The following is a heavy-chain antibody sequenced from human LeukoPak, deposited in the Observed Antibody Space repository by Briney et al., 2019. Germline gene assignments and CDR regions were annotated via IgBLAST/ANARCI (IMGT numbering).Heavy chain of an antibody. V-gene: IGHV3-74*01. D-gene: IGHD2-2*01. Sequence: GGSLRLSCAASGFTFSSYWVHWVRQAPGKGLVWVSRINSDGSSTSYADSVKGRFTISRDNAKNTLYLQMNSLRAEDTAVYYCARGVGYCSSTSCYWWFDPWGQGTLVTVSS. CDR3: ARGVGYCSSTSCYWWFDP. J-gene: IGHJ5*02. CDR2: INSDGSST. CDR1: GFTFSSYW.